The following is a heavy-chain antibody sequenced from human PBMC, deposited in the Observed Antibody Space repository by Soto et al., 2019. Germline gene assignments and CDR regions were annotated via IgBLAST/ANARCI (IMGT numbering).Heavy chain of an antibody. J-gene: IGHJ5*02. CDR3: ARDPHEFWTSYWFDP. CDR2: ISAYDGKT. CDR1: GYSFTTYG. Sequence: ASVKVSCKASGYSFTTYGINWVRQAPGQGLELMGWISAYDGKTTYAEKFQGRVTLTTDTSTSTAYMELRSLRSDDTAIYYCARDPHEFWTSYWFDPWGQGTPVTVSS. V-gene: IGHV1-18*01. D-gene: IGHD3-3*01.